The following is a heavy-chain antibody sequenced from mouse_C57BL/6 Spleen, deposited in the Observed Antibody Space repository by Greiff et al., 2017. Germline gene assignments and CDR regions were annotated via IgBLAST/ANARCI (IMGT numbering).Heavy chain of an antibody. V-gene: IGHV1-64*01. CDR3: ARDAHYYAMDY. J-gene: IGHJ4*01. Sequence: QVQLQQPGAELVKPGASVKLSCKASGYTFTSYWMHWVKQRPGQGLEWIGMIHPNSGSTNYNEKFKSKATLTVDKSSSTAYMQLSRLTSEDSAVYYCARDAHYYAMDYWGQGTSVTVSS. CDR1: GYTFTSYW. CDR2: IHPNSGST.